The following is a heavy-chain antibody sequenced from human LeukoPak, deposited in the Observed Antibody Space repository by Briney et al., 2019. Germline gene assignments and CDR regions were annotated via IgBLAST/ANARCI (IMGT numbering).Heavy chain of an antibody. D-gene: IGHD2-8*01. J-gene: IGHJ5*01. V-gene: IGHV4-34*01. CDR2: INHSGST. CDR1: GGSFSGFY. CDR3: ARGGGHCTNGVCPPWFES. Sequence: SETLSLTCAVYGGSFSGFYWNWIRQPPGKGLEWIGEINHSGSTNYNPSLKSRLTITVDTSKNRFSLKLNSVTAADTAVYYCARGGGHCTNGVCPPWFESWGQGMLVTVSS.